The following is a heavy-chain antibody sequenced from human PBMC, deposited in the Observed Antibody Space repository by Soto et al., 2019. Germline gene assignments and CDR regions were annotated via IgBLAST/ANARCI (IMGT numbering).Heavy chain of an antibody. J-gene: IGHJ6*02. CDR2: IKQDGSEK. CDR3: AREIKTTAIKYYYYGMDV. D-gene: IGHD4-4*01. CDR1: GFTFSSYW. V-gene: IGHV3-7*01. Sequence: GGSLRLSCAASGFTFSSYWMNWGRQAPGKGLEWVANIKQDGSEKYYVDSVKGRFTISRDNAKNSLYLQMNSLRAEDTAVYYCAREIKTTAIKYYYYGMDVWGQGTTVTAP.